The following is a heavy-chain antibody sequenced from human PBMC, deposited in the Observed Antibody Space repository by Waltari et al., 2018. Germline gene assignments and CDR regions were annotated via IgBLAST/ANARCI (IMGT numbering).Heavy chain of an antibody. CDR1: GLSFRNAW. Sequence: EVQLADSGGDLVKPGGSLRLSCAVSGLSFRNAWINWVRQAPGKGLEWVGRRKAMADGGTTDYTAPVKGRFTIFGDDSKNTVYLQMSSLKTEDTAVYYCMTDYRYDGYWGQGTLVTVSS. J-gene: IGHJ4*02. D-gene: IGHD3-16*02. CDR3: MTDYRYDGY. CDR2: RKAMADGGTT. V-gene: IGHV3-15*07.